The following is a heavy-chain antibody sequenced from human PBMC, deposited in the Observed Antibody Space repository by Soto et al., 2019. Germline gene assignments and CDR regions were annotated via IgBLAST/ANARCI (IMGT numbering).Heavy chain of an antibody. CDR2: ISGSGGST. V-gene: IGHV3-23*01. J-gene: IGHJ6*02. D-gene: IGHD3-3*01. CDR3: AKDTFSFCGAVIIHYYYYYGIDV. CDR1: GFTFSSYA. Sequence: GGSLRLSCAASGFTFSSYAKSWVRQAPGKGLEWVSAISGSGGSTYYADSVKGRFTICRDNSKNTLYLQMNSLRAEDTAVYYCAKDTFSFCGAVIIHYYYYYGIDVWRQGTTVTVSS.